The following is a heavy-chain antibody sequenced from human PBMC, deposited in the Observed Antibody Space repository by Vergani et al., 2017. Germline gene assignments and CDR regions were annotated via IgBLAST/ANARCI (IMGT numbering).Heavy chain of an antibody. D-gene: IGHD2-21*01. CDR2: IYYSGIT. J-gene: IGHJ6*02. Sequence: QVQLQESGPGLVKPSETLSLTCTVSGGSISSYYWSWIRQPPGKGLEWIGYIYYSGITNYNPSLKSRVTILVDTSKNQFSLKLSSVTAADTAVYYCDRHRGEIDGPNYYYFSGMDVWGQGTTVTVSS. CDR1: GGSISSYY. CDR3: DRHRGEIDGPNYYYFSGMDV. V-gene: IGHV4-59*01.